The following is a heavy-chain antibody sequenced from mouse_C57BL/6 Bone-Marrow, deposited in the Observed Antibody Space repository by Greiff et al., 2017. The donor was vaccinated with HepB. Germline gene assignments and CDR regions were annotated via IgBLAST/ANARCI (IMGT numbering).Heavy chain of an antibody. V-gene: IGHV5-15*01. CDR1: GFTFSDYG. D-gene: IGHD4-1*01. CDR2: ISNLAYSI. Sequence: EVQLVESGGGLVQPGGSLKLSCAASGFTFSDYGMAWVRQAPRKGPEWVAFISNLAYSIYYADTVTGRFTISRENAKNTLYLEMSSLRSEDTAMYYCARLTGSRYYYAMDYWGQGTSVTVSS. J-gene: IGHJ4*01. CDR3: ARLTGSRYYYAMDY.